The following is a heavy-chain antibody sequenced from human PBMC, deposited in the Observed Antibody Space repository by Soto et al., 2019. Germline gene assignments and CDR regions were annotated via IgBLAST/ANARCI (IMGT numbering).Heavy chain of an antibody. CDR2: MHPGDSDT. D-gene: IGHD6-13*01. CDR1: GYSFSNNW. V-gene: IGHV5-51*01. J-gene: IGHJ5*02. CDR3: ASHNRYSSTWFEGWSDP. Sequence: GESLKISCKGSGYSFSNNWVGWVRQMPGKGLEWMGIMHPGDSDTRYSPSFQGQVTISADKSINTAYLQWNSLKPPDRAMYYCASHNRYSSTWFEGWSDPWGQGTLVTVSS.